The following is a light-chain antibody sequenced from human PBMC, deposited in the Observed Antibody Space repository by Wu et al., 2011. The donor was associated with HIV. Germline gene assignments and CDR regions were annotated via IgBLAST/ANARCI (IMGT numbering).Light chain of an antibody. CDR1: QSVSGA. CDR3: QQRDNWPLT. Sequence: EIVLTQSPATLSFSPGETATLSCRASQSVSGALARYQKRPGQSPRLLMYDASSRATGIPARFSGSGSATDFTLTISSLEPEDSAIYYCQQRDNWPLTFGQGTRLEI. J-gene: IGKJ5*01. CDR2: DAS. V-gene: IGKV3-11*01.